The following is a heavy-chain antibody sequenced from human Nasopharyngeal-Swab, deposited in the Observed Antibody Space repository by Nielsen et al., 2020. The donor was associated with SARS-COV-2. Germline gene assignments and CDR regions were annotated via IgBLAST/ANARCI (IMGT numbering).Heavy chain of an antibody. V-gene: IGHV3-21*01. J-gene: IGHJ4*02. D-gene: IGHD7-27*01. Sequence: GESLKISCAASGFTFSSYSMSWVRQAPGRGLEWVSSISSSSSYIYYADSVKGRFTISRDNAKNSLYLQMNSLRAEDTAVYYCAKLSWGLETFDYWGQGTLVTVSS. CDR1: GFTFSSYS. CDR2: ISSSSSYI. CDR3: AKLSWGLETFDY.